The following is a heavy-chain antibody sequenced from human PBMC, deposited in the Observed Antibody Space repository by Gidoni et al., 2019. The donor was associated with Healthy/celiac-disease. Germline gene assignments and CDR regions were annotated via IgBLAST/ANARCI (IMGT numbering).Heavy chain of an antibody. J-gene: IGHJ4*02. CDR3: ARATKAGTPDY. V-gene: IGHV4-38-2*01. Sequence: QVQLQESGPGLVKPSETLSLTCAVSGYSISSGYYWGWIRQPPGKGLEWIGSIYHSGSTYYNPSLKSRVTISVDTSKNQFSLKLSSVTAADTAVYYCARATKAGTPDYWGQGTLVTVSS. D-gene: IGHD1-1*01. CDR2: IYHSGST. CDR1: GYSISSGYY.